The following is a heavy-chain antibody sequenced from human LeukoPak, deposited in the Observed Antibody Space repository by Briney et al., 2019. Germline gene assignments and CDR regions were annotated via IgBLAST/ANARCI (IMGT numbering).Heavy chain of an antibody. V-gene: IGHV4-59*01. D-gene: IGHD6-19*01. CDR3: ARDRLSSGWYSGFDY. CDR2: IHYSGST. J-gene: IGHJ4*02. CDR1: GCSISSYY. Sequence: SETLSLTCTVSGCSISSYYWSWIRQPPGKGLEWIGYIHYSGSTNYNPSLKSRVTISVDTSKNQFSLKLSSVTAADTAVYYCARDRLSSGWYSGFDYWGQGTLVTVSS.